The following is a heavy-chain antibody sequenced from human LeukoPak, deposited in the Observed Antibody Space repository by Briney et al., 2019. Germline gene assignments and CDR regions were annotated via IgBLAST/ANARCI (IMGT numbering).Heavy chain of an antibody. Sequence: SVKVSCKASGGTFSSYAISWVRQAPGQGLEWMGGIIPIFGTANYAQKFQGRVTITTDESTSTAYMELSSLRSEGTAVYYCAGVGATTKDAFDIWGQGTMVTVSS. V-gene: IGHV1-69*05. J-gene: IGHJ3*02. D-gene: IGHD1-26*01. CDR1: GGTFSSYA. CDR2: IIPIFGTA. CDR3: AGVGATTKDAFDI.